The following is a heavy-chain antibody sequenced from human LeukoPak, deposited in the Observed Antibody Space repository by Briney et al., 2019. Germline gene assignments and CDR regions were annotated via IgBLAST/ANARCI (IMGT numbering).Heavy chain of an antibody. CDR1: GGSISSGSYY. Sequence: SQTLSLTCTVSGGSISSGSYYWSWVRQPSGKGLEWIGRIYTSGSTNYNPSLKSRVTISVDTSKNQFSLKLSSVTAADTAVYYCARGYYDLNPWGQGTLVTVSS. V-gene: IGHV4-61*02. CDR2: IYTSGST. D-gene: IGHD3-22*01. CDR3: ARGYYDLNP. J-gene: IGHJ5*02.